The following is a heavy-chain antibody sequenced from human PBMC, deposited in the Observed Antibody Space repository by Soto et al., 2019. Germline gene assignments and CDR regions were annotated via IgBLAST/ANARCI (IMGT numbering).Heavy chain of an antibody. V-gene: IGHV5-51*01. J-gene: IGHJ6*02. CDR2: IYPGDSDT. CDR3: ARSIFYYGMDV. CDR1: GYSFTNYW. D-gene: IGHD6-6*01. Sequence: GESLKISCTASGYSFTNYWIGWVRQMPGKGPEWMGIIYPGDSDTRYSPSFQGQVTISADKSTSTAYLLWSSLKASDTAISFCARSIFYYGMDVWCQGTTVTVSS.